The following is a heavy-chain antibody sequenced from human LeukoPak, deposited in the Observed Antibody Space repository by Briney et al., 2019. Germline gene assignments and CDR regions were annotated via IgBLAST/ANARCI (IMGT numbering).Heavy chain of an antibody. D-gene: IGHD3-10*01. CDR3: ARSHGSVIYYYYMDV. CDR2: INPNSGGT. CDR1: GYTFTGYY. J-gene: IGHJ6*03. Sequence: ASVKVSCKASGYTFTGYYMHWVRQAPGLGLEWMGWINPNSGGTNYAQKFQGRVTMTRDTSISTAYMELSRLRSDDTAVYYCARSHGSVIYYYYMDVWGKGTTVTVSS. V-gene: IGHV1-2*02.